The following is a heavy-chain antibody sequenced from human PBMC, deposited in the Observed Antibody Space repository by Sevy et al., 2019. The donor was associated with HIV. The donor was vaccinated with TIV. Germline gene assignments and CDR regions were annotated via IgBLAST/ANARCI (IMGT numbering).Heavy chain of an antibody. Sequence: GGSLRLSCAASGFTFSNAWMSWVRQAPGKGLEWVGRIKSKTDGGTTDYAAPVKGRFTISRDDSKNTLYLQMNSLKTEDTAVYYCTTDPIPSYGSGSSYTTWFDPWGQGTLVTVSS. D-gene: IGHD3-10*01. CDR2: IKSKTDGGTT. J-gene: IGHJ5*02. CDR1: GFTFSNAW. CDR3: TTDPIPSYGSGSSYTTWFDP. V-gene: IGHV3-15*01.